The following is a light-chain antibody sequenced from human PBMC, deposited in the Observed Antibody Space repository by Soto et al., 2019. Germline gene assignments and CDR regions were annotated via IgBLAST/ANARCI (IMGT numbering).Light chain of an antibody. V-gene: IGKV1-13*02. Sequence: AIQLTQSPSSLSASIGDRVTITCRASQGIGSDLAWFQQMPGKAPKLLIYAASTLADGVPSRFSGSGYGTDFTLTINSLQPEDFATYFCLQFDTYPLTFGGGTKVGI. CDR3: LQFDTYPLT. CDR2: AAS. CDR1: QGIGSD. J-gene: IGKJ4*01.